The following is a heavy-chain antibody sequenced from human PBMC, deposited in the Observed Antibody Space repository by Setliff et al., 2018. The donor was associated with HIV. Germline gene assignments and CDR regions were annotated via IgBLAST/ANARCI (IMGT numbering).Heavy chain of an antibody. D-gene: IGHD3-22*01. CDR2: IYYSGNT. CDR3: ARLHYYDRSGLTVGAFDI. V-gene: IGHV4-59*08. J-gene: IGHJ3*02. Sequence: SETLSLTCSVSGASIRGHYWSWIRQSPGKGLEWIGNIYYSGNTNYNPSFKSRVTISVDTSKNQFSLRVNSVTAADTAVYYCARLHYYDRSGLTVGAFDIWGQGTMVTVSS. CDR1: GASIRGHY.